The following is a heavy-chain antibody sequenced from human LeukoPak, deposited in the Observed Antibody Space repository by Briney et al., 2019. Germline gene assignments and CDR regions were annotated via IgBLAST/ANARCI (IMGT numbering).Heavy chain of an antibody. Sequence: ASVKVSFTASGGTFISYAISWVRQAPGQGREWMGRIIPILGIANYAQKFQGRVTITADKSTSTAYMELSSLGSEDTAVYYCARGYSGYAPHDYWGQGTLVTVSS. J-gene: IGHJ4*02. D-gene: IGHD5-12*01. V-gene: IGHV1-69*04. CDR3: ARGYSGYAPHDY. CDR2: IIPILGIA. CDR1: GGTFISYA.